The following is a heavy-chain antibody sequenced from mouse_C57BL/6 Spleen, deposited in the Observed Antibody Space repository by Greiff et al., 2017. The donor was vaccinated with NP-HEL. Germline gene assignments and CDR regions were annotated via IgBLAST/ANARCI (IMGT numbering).Heavy chain of an antibody. D-gene: IGHD2-1*01. CDR3: ARFTYGNYLYYAMDY. J-gene: IGHJ4*01. V-gene: IGHV5-15*01. Sequence: EVKLMESGGGLVQPGGSLKLSCAASGFTFSDYGMAWVRQAPRKGPEWVAFISNLAYSIYYADTVTGRFTISRENAKNTLYLEMSSLRSEDTAMYYCARFTYGNYLYYAMDYWGQGTSVTVSS. CDR2: ISNLAYSI. CDR1: GFTFSDYG.